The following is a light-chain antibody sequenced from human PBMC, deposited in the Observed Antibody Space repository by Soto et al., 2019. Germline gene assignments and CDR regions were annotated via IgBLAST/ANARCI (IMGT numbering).Light chain of an antibody. Sequence: DIQMTQSPSTLSASVGDRVTITCRASQSISSWLAWYPQKPGTAPKLLIYKASTLQSGVPSRFTGSGSGTEFTLTISSLQPDDSAPYYFQQYHDNWTFGQGTKVE. V-gene: IGKV1-5*03. J-gene: IGKJ1*01. CDR1: QSISSW. CDR3: QQYHDNWT. CDR2: KAS.